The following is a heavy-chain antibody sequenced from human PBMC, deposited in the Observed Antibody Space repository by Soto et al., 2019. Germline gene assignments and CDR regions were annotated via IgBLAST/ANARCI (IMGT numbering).Heavy chain of an antibody. V-gene: IGHV4-39*01. CDR1: GGSISSSSYY. CDR2: IFYGGST. CDR3: ARHPISSWGAMATYDY. D-gene: IGHD3-16*01. Sequence: QLQLQESGPGLVKPSETLSLTCTVSGGSISSSSYYWGWIRQPPGNGLEWIGSIFYGGSTYYNPSLKSRVTISVDTSKNHFSLKLSSVTAADTAVYYCARHPISSWGAMATYDYWGQGTLVTVSS. J-gene: IGHJ4*02.